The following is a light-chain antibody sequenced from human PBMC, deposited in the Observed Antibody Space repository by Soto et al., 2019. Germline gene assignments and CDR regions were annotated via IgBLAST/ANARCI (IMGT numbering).Light chain of an antibody. CDR2: EGS. J-gene: IGLJ2*01. V-gene: IGLV2-23*03. Sequence: QSALTQPASVSGSPGQSITMSCTGTSSDVGSYNLVSWYQQHPGKAPKLMIYEGSKRPSGVSNRFSGSKSGNTASLTISGLQAEDEADYYCCSYAGSSTFERVFGGGTKQTVL. CDR1: SSDVGSYNL. CDR3: CSYAGSSTFERV.